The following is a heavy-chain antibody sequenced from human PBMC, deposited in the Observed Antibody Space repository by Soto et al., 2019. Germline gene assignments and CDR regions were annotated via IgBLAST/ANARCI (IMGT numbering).Heavy chain of an antibody. CDR2: IYPGDSDT. CDR3: ASSRYYYDSSSWFDP. V-gene: IGHV5-51*01. J-gene: IGHJ5*02. D-gene: IGHD3-22*01. Sequence: GECLKISDKGSGYSFTSYWIGWVRQMPGKGLEWMGIIYPGDSDTRYSPSFQGQVTISADKSISTAYLQWSSLKASDTAMYYCASSRYYYDSSSWFDPWGQGTLVTVYS. CDR1: GYSFTSYW.